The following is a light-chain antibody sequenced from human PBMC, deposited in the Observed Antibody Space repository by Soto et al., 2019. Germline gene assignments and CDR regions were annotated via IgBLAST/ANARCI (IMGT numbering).Light chain of an antibody. J-gene: IGKJ1*01. CDR1: QSVSSSY. CDR3: QQYNNWLTWT. CDR2: GAS. Sequence: EIVLTQSPGTLSLSPGERATLSCRARQSVSSSYLAWYQQKPGQAPRLLIYGASSRPTGIPDRFSGSGSGTDFTLTISRLEPEDFAVYYCQQYNNWLTWTFGQGTKVDI. V-gene: IGKV3-20*01.